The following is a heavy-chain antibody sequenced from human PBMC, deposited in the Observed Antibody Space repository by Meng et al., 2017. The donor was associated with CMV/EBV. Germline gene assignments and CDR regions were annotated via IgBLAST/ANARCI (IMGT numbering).Heavy chain of an antibody. D-gene: IGHD4-11*01. CDR2: IRSKANSYAT. J-gene: IGHJ6*02. V-gene: IGHV3-73*01. CDR1: GFTFSGSA. Sequence: GESLKISCAASGFTFSGSAMHWVRQASGKGLEWVGRIRSKANSYATAYAASVKGRFTISRDDSKNTAYLQMNSLKTEGTAVYYCTRLTTYGMDVWGQGTTVTVSS. CDR3: TRLTTYGMDV.